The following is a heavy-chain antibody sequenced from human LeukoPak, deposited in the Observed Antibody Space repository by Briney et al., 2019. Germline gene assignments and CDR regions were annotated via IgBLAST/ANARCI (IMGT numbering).Heavy chain of an antibody. D-gene: IGHD4-23*01. CDR2: INHSGST. Sequence: PSETLSLTCAVYGGSFSGYYWSLIRQPPGKGLEWIGEINHSGSTNYNPSLKSRVTISVDTSKNQFSLKLSSVTAADTAVYYCARSTVVTYFDYWGQGTLVTVSS. CDR3: ARSTVVTYFDY. CDR1: GGSFSGYY. V-gene: IGHV4-34*01. J-gene: IGHJ4*02.